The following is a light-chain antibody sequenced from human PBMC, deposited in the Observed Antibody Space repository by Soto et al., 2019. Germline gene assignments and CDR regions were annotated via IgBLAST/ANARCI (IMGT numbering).Light chain of an antibody. CDR3: QQYNSYPWT. Sequence: DILMTQSPSTLSAAVGDRVTIVCRASQSVSDWLAWYQQRPGKAPKVLIYGASSLESGVPSRFSGSGSGTEFTLTISSLQPDDFATYYCQQYNSYPWTFGQGTKVEI. J-gene: IGKJ1*01. CDR1: QSVSDW. CDR2: GAS. V-gene: IGKV1-5*02.